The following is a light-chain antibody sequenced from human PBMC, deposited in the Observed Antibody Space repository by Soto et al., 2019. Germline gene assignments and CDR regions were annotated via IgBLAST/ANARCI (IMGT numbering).Light chain of an antibody. V-gene: IGKV3D-20*02. CDR3: QQRSNWPST. Sequence: IMLKLSPGTLSLSPGERATLSCRASQSVSSSYLAWYQQKPGQAPRLLIYDASNRATGIPARFSGSGSGTDFTLTISSLEPEDFAVYYCQQRSNWPSTFGQGTRLAIK. CDR2: DAS. CDR1: QSVSSSY. J-gene: IGKJ5*01.